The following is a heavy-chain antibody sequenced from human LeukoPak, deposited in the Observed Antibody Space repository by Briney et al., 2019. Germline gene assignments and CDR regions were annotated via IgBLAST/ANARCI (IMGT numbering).Heavy chain of an antibody. D-gene: IGHD4-17*01. J-gene: IGHJ6*03. V-gene: IGHV3-30*04. CDR3: ARAIGYGPFGYYYYYMDV. CDR1: GFTFGRYA. Sequence: PGGSLRLSCTASGFTFGRYAMHWLRQAPGKGLEWVAVIAYDGSNKYYADSVKGRFTISRDNSKNTLYLQMNSLRAEDTAVYYCARAIGYGPFGYYYYYMDVWGKGTTVTVSS. CDR2: IAYDGSNK.